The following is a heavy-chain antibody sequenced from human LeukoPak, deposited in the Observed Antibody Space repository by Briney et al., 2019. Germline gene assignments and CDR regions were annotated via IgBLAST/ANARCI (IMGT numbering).Heavy chain of an antibody. V-gene: IGHV4-34*01. J-gene: IGHJ3*02. CDR1: GGSFSGYY. CDR3: ARTLTFGVVIIDGADDAFDT. D-gene: IGHD3-3*01. CDR2: INHSGST. Sequence: PSETLSLTCAVYGGSFSGYYWSWIRQPPGKGLEWIGEINHSGSTNYNPSLKSRVTISVDTSKNQFSLKLSSVTAADTAVYYCARTLTFGVVIIDGADDAFDTWGQGTMVTVSS.